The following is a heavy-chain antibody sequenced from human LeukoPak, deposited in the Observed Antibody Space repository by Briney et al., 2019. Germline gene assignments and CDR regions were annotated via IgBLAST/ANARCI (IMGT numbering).Heavy chain of an antibody. D-gene: IGHD5-24*01. Sequence: PSETPSLTCTVSGGSVSSGSYYWSWIRQPPGKGLEWIGYIYYSGSTNYNPSLKSRVTISVDTSKNQFSLKLSSVTAADTAVYYCAREYNYQYYFDYWGQGTLVTVSS. CDR3: AREYNYQYYFDY. CDR2: IYYSGST. CDR1: GGSVSSGSYY. J-gene: IGHJ4*02. V-gene: IGHV4-61*01.